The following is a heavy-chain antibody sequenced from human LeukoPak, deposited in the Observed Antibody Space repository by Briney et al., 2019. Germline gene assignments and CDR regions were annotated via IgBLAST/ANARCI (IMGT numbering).Heavy chain of an antibody. CDR1: GGSISSSSYY. CDR3: ARHSTMRFAFDI. CDR2: IYYSGST. D-gene: IGHD3-22*01. V-gene: IGHV4-39*01. Sequence: PSETLSLTCTVSGGSISSSSYYWGWIRQPPGKGLEWIGSIYYSGSTYYNPSLKSRVTISVDTSKNQFSLKLSSVTAADTAVYYCARHSTMRFAFDIWGQGTMVTVSS. J-gene: IGHJ3*02.